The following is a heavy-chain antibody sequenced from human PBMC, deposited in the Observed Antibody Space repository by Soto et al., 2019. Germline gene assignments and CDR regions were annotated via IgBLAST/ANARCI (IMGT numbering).Heavy chain of an antibody. CDR2: IYYSGTT. V-gene: IGHV4-31*03. D-gene: IGHD2-21*01. J-gene: IGHJ4*02. CDR1: GGSISSGGYY. CDR3: ARVFEEAADY. Sequence: QVQLQESGPGLVEPSQTLSLTCTVSGGSISSGGYYWSWIRQHPGKGLEWIGYIYYSGTTYYKPSLESRVTRSVDPSRKQFSLRLTSVTAADTAVYYCARVFEEAADYWGQGTLVTVSS.